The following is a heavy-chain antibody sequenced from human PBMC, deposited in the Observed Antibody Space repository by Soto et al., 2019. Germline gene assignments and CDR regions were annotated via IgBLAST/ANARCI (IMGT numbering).Heavy chain of an antibody. V-gene: IGHV4-61*01. Sequence: SETLSLTCTVSDASVWSDSYFWTWIRQPPGKGLELIAYISHTGDTNYNPSLKSRVTISIDTSRNQFSLTVTSVTAADTAVYFCARIVVGVTVDLWGQGSLVTVSS. CDR1: DASVWSDSYF. CDR2: ISHTGDT. D-gene: IGHD1-26*01. J-gene: IGHJ4*02. CDR3: ARIVVGVTVDL.